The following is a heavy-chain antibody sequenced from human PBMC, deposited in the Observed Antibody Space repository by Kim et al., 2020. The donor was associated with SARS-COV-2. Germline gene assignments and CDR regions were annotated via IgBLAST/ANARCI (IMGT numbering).Heavy chain of an antibody. J-gene: IGHJ2*01. CDR1: GFTFSSYG. V-gene: IGHV3-33*06. D-gene: IGHD3-10*01. CDR2: IWYDGSNK. CDR3: AKEAVTYYYGSGSYYRSWYFDL. Sequence: GGSLRLSCAASGFTFSSYGMHWVRQAPGKGLEWVAVIWYDGSNKYYADSVKGRFTISRDNSKNTLYLQMNSLRAEDTAVYYCAKEAVTYYYGSGSYYRSWYFDLWGRGTLVTVSS.